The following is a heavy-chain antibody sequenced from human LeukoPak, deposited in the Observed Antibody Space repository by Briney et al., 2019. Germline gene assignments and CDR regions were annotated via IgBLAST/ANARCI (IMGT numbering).Heavy chain of an antibody. D-gene: IGHD6-13*01. CDR3: AREGIAAEGLFDY. Sequence: SVKVSCKASGGTFSSYAISWARQAPGQGLEWMGGIIPIFGTANYAQKFQGRVTITADESTSTAYMELSSLRSENTAVYYCAREGIAAEGLFDYWGQGTLVTVSS. CDR2: IIPIFGTA. J-gene: IGHJ4*02. CDR1: GGTFSSYA. V-gene: IGHV1-69*13.